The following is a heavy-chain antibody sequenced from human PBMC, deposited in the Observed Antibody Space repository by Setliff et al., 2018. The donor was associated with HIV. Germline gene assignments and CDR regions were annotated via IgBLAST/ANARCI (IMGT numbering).Heavy chain of an antibody. D-gene: IGHD3-9*01. CDR2: IRSKVDGGAA. CDR1: GFTFSNAW. J-gene: IGHJ4*02. V-gene: IGHV3-15*05. Sequence: GGSLRLSCAASGFTFSNAWMNWVRQAPGKGLEWVGRIRSKVDGGAADYAAPVKGRFTISRDDSKDTLYLQMSSLKTEDTAVYYCTTESVFLDYFFDYWGQGTLVTVSS. CDR3: TTESVFLDYFFDY.